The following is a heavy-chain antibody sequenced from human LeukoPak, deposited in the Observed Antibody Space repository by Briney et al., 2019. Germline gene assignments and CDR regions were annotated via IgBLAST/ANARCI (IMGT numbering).Heavy chain of an antibody. Sequence: LSCPSSTFTFPIQSMNCRSHSPRQELKWVSSISSSSSYIYYADSVKGRFTISRDNAKNSLYLQMNSLRAEDTAVYYCASLTTVVTRGYWGQGTLVTVSS. J-gene: IGHJ4*02. CDR2: ISSSSSYI. V-gene: IGHV3-21*01. CDR1: TFTFPIQS. D-gene: IGHD4-23*01. CDR3: ASLTTVVTRGY.